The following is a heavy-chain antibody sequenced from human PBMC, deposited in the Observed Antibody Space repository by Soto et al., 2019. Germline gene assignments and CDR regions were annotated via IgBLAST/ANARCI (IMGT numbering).Heavy chain of an antibody. CDR3: ARGHYDFWSGYFATIDY. V-gene: IGHV4-59*08. Sequence: SETLSLTCTVSGGSISNYYWSWIRQPPGKGLEWIGYIHYSGNTKYNPSLKSRVTISADTSKNQFSLKLSSVTAADTAVYYCARGHYDFWSGYFATIDYWGQGSLVTVSS. CDR2: IHYSGNT. D-gene: IGHD3-3*01. J-gene: IGHJ4*02. CDR1: GGSISNYY.